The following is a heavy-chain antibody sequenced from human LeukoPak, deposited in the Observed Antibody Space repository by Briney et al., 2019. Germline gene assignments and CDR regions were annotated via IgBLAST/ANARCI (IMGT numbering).Heavy chain of an antibody. CDR1: GFTFSSYG. Sequence: HPGGSLRLSCAASGFTFSSYGMHWVRQAPGKGLEWVSCIRDDGSNKYYADSVKGRYTISRDNSKNTLYLQMNSLRAEDTAVYYCAKALERYCSGGSCYSLDYWGQGTLVTVSS. CDR3: AKALERYCSGGSCYSLDY. V-gene: IGHV3-30*02. D-gene: IGHD2-15*01. CDR2: IRDDGSNK. J-gene: IGHJ4*02.